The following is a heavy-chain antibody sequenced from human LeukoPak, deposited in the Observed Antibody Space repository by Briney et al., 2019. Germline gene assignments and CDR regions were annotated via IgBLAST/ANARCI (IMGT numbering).Heavy chain of an antibody. V-gene: IGHV4-59*08. CDR1: GGSISSYY. CDR2: IYYSGST. J-gene: IGHJ4*02. Sequence: SETLSLTCTVSGGSISSYYWSWIRQPPGKGLEWIGYIYYSGSTNYNPSLKSRVTISVDTPKNQFSLKLRSVTAADTAVYYCARDSSGWYGFDYWGQGTLVTVSS. D-gene: IGHD6-19*01. CDR3: ARDSSGWYGFDY.